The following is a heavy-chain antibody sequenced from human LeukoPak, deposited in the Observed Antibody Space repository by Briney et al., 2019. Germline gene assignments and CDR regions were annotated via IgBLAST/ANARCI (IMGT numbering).Heavy chain of an antibody. CDR1: GYTFTSYY. J-gene: IGHJ4*02. Sequence: PLASLKVSCKASGYTFTSYYMYWVRQAHGQGLEWMGRINPSGGSTSYAQKFQGRVTVTRDTSTSTVYMDLSSLRSEDTAVYYCGRGSGSYYDYWGQGTLVTVSS. CDR3: GRGSGSYYDY. V-gene: IGHV1-46*01. D-gene: IGHD2-15*01. CDR2: INPSGGST.